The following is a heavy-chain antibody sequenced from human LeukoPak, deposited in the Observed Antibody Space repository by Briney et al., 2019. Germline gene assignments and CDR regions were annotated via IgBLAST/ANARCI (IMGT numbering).Heavy chain of an antibody. CDR3: ARDYADYVGYFFFDY. V-gene: IGHV3-23*01. CDR1: GFTFNNYA. Sequence: GGSLRLSCAASGFTFNNYAMNSVRQAPVKGLDLDSSISGGGETTYYADSAKGRFTISRDNSQNTLYLQMNSLRAEDTAVYYCARDYADYVGYFFFDYWGRGTLVTVSS. CDR2: ISGGGETT. D-gene: IGHD4-17*01. J-gene: IGHJ4*02.